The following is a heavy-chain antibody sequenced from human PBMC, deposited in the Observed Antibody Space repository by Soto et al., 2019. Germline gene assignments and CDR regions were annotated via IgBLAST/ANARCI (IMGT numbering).Heavy chain of an antibody. V-gene: IGHV3-23*01. D-gene: IGHD6-13*01. Sequence: PGGSLRLSCAASGSNFSAYAMSWVRQAPGKGLEWVSVISGSGGATYYADSVKGRFTISRDNSKNTLYLQMNSLRAEDTAVYYCARQEYSTTWYLKYWGQGTLVTVSS. CDR3: ARQEYSTTWYLKY. J-gene: IGHJ4*02. CDR1: GSNFSAYA. CDR2: ISGSGGAT.